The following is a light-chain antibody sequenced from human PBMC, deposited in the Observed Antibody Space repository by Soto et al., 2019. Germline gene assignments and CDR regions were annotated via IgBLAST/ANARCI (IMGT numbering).Light chain of an antibody. V-gene: IGLV2-14*01. J-gene: IGLJ3*02. CDR3: SSYTSSSTLP. CDR2: EVS. CDR1: SSDVGGYNY. Sequence: QSALTQPASVSGSPGQSITISCTGTSSDVGGYNYVSWYQQHPGKAPKLMIYEVSNRPSGVSNRFSGSKSGNTASLTISGVQAEDEADYYCSSYTSSSTLPFGGGTKLTVL.